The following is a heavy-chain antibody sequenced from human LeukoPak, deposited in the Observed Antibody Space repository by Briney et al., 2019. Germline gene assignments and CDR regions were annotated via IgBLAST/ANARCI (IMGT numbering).Heavy chain of an antibody. CDR2: IHHSGNT. CDR3: ARYVDVVATSDAFDI. Sequence: SETLSLTCAVYGGSFSGYYWNWIRQPPGKGLEWIGEIHHSGNTNYNPSLKSRVTISVDTSKNHFSLKLSSVTAADTAVYYCARYVDVVATSDAFDIWGQGTMVTVSS. V-gene: IGHV4-34*01. J-gene: IGHJ3*02. D-gene: IGHD5-12*01. CDR1: GGSFSGYY.